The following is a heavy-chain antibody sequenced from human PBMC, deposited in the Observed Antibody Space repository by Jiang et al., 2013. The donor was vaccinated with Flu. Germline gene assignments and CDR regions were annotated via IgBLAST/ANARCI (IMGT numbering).Heavy chain of an antibody. CDR3: ARDFVWGSAWQLHEY. J-gene: IGHJ4*02. D-gene: IGHD6-19*01. CDR2: XNPNSGAI. Sequence: SGAEVKKPGASVKVSCKASGYTFTGYYIHWVRQAPGQGLEWMGWXNPNSGAIKYAQKFQGRVTLTRDTSISTAYMELRKLTSNDTAVFYCARDFVWGSAWQLHEYWGQGTLVTVSS. CDR1: GYTFTGYY. V-gene: IGHV1-2*02.